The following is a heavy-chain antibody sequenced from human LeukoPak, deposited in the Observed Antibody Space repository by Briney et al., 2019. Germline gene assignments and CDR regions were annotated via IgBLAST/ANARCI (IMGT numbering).Heavy chain of an antibody. CDR1: GFTFSSYG. J-gene: IGHJ4*02. CDR3: AKDAIYYDNSGYYYFDY. Sequence: GGSLRLSCAASGFTFSSYGMHWVRQAPGKGLEWVAFIRYGGGSKYYADSVKGRFTISRDNSKNTLYLQMSSMRAEDTAVYYCAKDAIYYDNSGYYYFDYSGQGTLVTVSS. D-gene: IGHD3-22*01. V-gene: IGHV3-30*02. CDR2: IRYGGGSK.